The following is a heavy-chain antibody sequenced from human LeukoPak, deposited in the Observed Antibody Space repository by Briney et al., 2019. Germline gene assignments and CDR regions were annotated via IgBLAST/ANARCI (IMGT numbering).Heavy chain of an antibody. V-gene: IGHV3-7*01. CDR2: IKQDGSEK. CDR3: ARDLGHCSSTSCYYYYMDV. Sequence: GGSLRLSCAASGFTFSSYWMSWVRQAPGKGLEWVANIKQDGSEKYYVDSVKGRFTISRDNAKNSLYLQMNSLRAEDTAVYYCARDLGHCSSTSCYYYYMDVWGRGTTVTVSS. D-gene: IGHD2-2*01. J-gene: IGHJ6*03. CDR1: GFTFSSYW.